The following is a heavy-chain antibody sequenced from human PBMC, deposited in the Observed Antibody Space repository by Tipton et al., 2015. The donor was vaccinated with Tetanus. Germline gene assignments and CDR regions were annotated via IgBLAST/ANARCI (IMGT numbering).Heavy chain of an antibody. CDR1: GFTLSTYD. CDR3: TKDLVPGGADV. J-gene: IGHJ6*02. V-gene: IGHV3-13*01. D-gene: IGHD3-10*01. Sequence: SLRLSCAASGFTLSTYDMHWVRQSTGKGLEWVSAIAIAGDTFYAASVRGRFTISGDNAKNSVFLQMNSLKIEDTALYYCTKDLVPGGADVWGQGTTVTVSS. CDR2: IAIAGDT.